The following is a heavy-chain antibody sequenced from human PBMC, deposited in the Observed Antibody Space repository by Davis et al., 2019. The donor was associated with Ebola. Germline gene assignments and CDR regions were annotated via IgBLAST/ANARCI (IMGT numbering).Heavy chain of an antibody. Sequence: LRLSCTVSGGSISSSSYYWGWIRQPPGKGLEWFGSIYYSGSTYYNPSLKSRVTISVDTSKNQFSLKLSSVTAADTAVYYCATLSGWIHYWGQGTLVTVSS. D-gene: IGHD6-19*01. J-gene: IGHJ4*02. CDR3: ATLSGWIHY. CDR1: GGSISSSSYY. CDR2: IYYSGST. V-gene: IGHV4-39*01.